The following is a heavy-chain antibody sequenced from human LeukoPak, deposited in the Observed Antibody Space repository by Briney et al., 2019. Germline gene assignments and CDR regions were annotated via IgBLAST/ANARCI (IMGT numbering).Heavy chain of an antibody. CDR3: ARAYYDFWSGYSFDY. V-gene: IGHV1-8*02. J-gene: IGHJ4*02. D-gene: IGHD3-3*01. CDR2: MNPNSGNT. CDR1: GYTFTGYY. Sequence: ASVKVSCKASGYTFTGYYMHWVRQATGQGLEWMGWMNPNSGNTGYAQKFQGRVTMTRNTSISTAYMELSSLRSEDTAVYYCARAYYDFWSGYSFDYWGQGTLVTVSS.